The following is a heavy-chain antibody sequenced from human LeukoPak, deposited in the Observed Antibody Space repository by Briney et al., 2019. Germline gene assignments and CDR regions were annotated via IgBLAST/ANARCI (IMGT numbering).Heavy chain of an antibody. CDR3: ARVPLMRYFDWLYTDNWFDP. CDR1: GYTFTSYG. V-gene: IGHV1-18*01. Sequence: GASVKVSCKASGYTFTSYGISWVRQAPGQGLEWMGWICAYNGNTNYAQKLQGRVTMTTDTSTSTAYMELRSLRSDDTAVYYCARVPLMRYFDWLYTDNWFDPWGQGTLVTVSS. J-gene: IGHJ5*02. CDR2: ICAYNGNT. D-gene: IGHD3-9*01.